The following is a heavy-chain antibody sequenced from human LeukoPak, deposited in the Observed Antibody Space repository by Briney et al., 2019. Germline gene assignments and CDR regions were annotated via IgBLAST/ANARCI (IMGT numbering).Heavy chain of an antibody. V-gene: IGHV4-59*08. J-gene: IGHJ3*02. CDR3: ARHYDILTGYSAYAFDI. Sequence: PSETLSLTCNVSGGSISSYYWSWIRQPPGEGLEWIGYIYYSGTTNYNPSLKSRVTISVDTSKNQFSLKLSSVTAADTAVYFCARHYDILTGYSAYAFDIWGQGTMVTVSS. CDR1: GGSISSYY. D-gene: IGHD3-9*01. CDR2: IYYSGTT.